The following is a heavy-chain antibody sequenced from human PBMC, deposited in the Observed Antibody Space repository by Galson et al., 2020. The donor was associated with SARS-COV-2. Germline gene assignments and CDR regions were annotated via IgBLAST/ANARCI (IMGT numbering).Heavy chain of an antibody. J-gene: IGHJ6*02. CDR3: AREGEDTWYDYVLDV. CDR2: INSEGGRT. CDR1: GFTFSTFW. Sequence: GSLRLSCAASGFTFSTFWMHWVRQAPGKGLVWVARINSEGGRTVYADSVRGRFKISRDNAKNTLYLQMNSVRAEDTAVYYCAREGEDTWYDYVLDVWGQGTTVTVSS. V-gene: IGHV3-74*01. D-gene: IGHD3-16*01.